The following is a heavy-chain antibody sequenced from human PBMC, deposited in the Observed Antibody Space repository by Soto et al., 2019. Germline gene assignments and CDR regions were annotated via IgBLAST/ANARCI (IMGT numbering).Heavy chain of an antibody. V-gene: IGHV3-23*01. J-gene: IGHJ4*02. CDR2: ISGSTSGT. Sequence: VQLLESGGGLVQPGGSLRLSCAASGFAFSSYAMSWVRQAPGKGLEWVSSISGSTSGTYYADAVKGRFTISRDNSNNPLYLQMNSLSAEDTAVYYCEKDRGFIDPFDYWGQGALVTVSS. D-gene: IGHD3-16*02. CDR3: EKDRGFIDPFDY. CDR1: GFAFSSYA.